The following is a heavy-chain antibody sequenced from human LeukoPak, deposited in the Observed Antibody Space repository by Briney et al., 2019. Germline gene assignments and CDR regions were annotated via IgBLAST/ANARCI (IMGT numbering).Heavy chain of an antibody. V-gene: IGHV3-30*18. D-gene: IGHD3-22*01. Sequence: GRSLRLSCAASGFTFSSYGMHWVRQAPGKGLEWVTVISYDGSNKYYADSVKGRFTISRDNSKNTLYLQMNSLRAEDTALYYCAKDMRDDSSGYYSNWFDPWGQGTLVTVSS. J-gene: IGHJ5*02. CDR1: GFTFSSYG. CDR2: ISYDGSNK. CDR3: AKDMRDDSSGYYSNWFDP.